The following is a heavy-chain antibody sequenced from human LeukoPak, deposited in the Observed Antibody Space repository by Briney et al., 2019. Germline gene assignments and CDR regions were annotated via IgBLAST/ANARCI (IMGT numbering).Heavy chain of an antibody. J-gene: IGHJ4*02. Sequence: ASVKVSCKASEYIFTDYYIHWVRQAPGQGLEWLGWINPNSGGTNYAPKFQDRFTMTVDKSISTTYLELSRLTSDDTAIFYCAKSPDYSSPLLGFDYWGQGTLVTVSS. CDR1: EYIFTDYY. CDR2: INPNSGGT. CDR3: AKSPDYSSPLLGFDY. D-gene: IGHD4-4*01. V-gene: IGHV1-2*02.